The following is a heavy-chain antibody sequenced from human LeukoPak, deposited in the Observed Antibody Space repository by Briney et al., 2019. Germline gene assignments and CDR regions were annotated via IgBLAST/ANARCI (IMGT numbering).Heavy chain of an antibody. CDR3: ASTGFWSGYGFDY. V-gene: IGHV4-61*01. CDR2: IYYSGST. D-gene: IGHD3-3*01. J-gene: IGHJ4*02. CDR1: GGSISSGSYY. Sequence: SETLSLTCTVSGGSISSGSYYWSWIRQPPGKGLEWIGYIYYSGSTNYNPSLKSRVTISVDTSKNQFSLKLSSVTAADTAVYFRASTGFWSGYGFDYWGQGTLVTVSS.